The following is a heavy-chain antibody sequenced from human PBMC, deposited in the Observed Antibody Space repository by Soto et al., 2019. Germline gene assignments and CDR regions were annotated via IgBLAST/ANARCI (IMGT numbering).Heavy chain of an antibody. D-gene: IGHD2-2*01. CDR3: ARSTQSRSTSRYYYYGMDV. V-gene: IGHV1-69*06. Sequence: RASVKVSCKASGGTFSSYAISWVRQAPGQGLEWMGGIIPIFGTANYAQKFQGRVTITADKSTSTAYMELSSLRSEDTAVYYCARSTQSRSTSRYYYYGMDVWGQGTTVTVSS. J-gene: IGHJ6*02. CDR2: IIPIFGTA. CDR1: GGTFSSYA.